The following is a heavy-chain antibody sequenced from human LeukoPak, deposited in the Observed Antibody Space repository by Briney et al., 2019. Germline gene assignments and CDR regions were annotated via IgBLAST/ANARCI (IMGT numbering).Heavy chain of an antibody. CDR2: ISYDGSNK. J-gene: IGHJ4*02. V-gene: IGHV3-30-3*01. D-gene: IGHD2-2*01. CDR3: ARDRSPVGPNPGIVVAPAAADY. CDR1: GFTFSSYA. Sequence: GGSLRLSCAASGFTFSSYAMHWVRQAPGKGLEWVAVISYDGSNKYYADSVKGRFTISRDNSKNTLYLQMNSLRAEDTAVYYCARDRSPVGPNPGIVVAPAAADYWGQGTLVTVSS.